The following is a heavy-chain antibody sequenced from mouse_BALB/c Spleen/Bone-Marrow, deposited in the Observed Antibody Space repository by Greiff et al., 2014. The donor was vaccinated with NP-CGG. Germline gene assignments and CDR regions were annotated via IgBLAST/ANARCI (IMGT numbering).Heavy chain of an antibody. V-gene: IGHV6-6*01. CDR1: GFAFSDTW. J-gene: IGHJ2*01. CDR2: IRTKADDHAT. Sequence: LQQSGGGLVQPGGSMKLSCAASGFAFSDTWLDWVRQSPEKGPEWVAEIRTKADDHATYYAESVKGRLTISRDDSISSVYRQMNSLRAEDAGIYYCTPHPFDYWGQGTTLTVSS. CDR3: TPHPFDY.